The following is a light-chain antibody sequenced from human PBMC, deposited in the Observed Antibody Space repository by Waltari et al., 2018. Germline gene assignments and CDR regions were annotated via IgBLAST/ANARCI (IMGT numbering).Light chain of an antibody. V-gene: IGLV2-14*01. CDR1: SNDVGGYNS. CDR2: DVS. CDR3: ISQSSNNGVL. J-gene: IGLJ2*01. Sequence: QSALTQPASVSGSPGQSVTIFCTGTSNDVGGYNSVTWYQEHKGQAPRVIIYDVSDRPSGVSDRFSGSKSGNTASLTITGLQAEDEADYYCISQSSNNGVLIGGGTKLTVL.